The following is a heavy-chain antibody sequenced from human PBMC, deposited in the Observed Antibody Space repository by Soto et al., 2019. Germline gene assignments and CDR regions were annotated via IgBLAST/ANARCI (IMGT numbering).Heavy chain of an antibody. D-gene: IGHD3-10*01. V-gene: IGHV1-2*04. J-gene: IGHJ6*02. CDR3: ARVPRGVYYGMDV. CDR2: INPNSGTT. Sequence: QVQLVQSGAEVKKPGASVKVSCKASGYTFTDYYMHWVRQAPGQRLEWMGWINPNSGTTNYAQKFQGWVTMTRHTSITTVYMEVSRLRSDDTAVYYCARVPRGVYYGMDVWGQGTTVTVSS. CDR1: GYTFTDYY.